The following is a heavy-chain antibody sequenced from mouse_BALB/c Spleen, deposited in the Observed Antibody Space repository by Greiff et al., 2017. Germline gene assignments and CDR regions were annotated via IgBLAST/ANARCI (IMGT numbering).Heavy chain of an antibody. CDR3: ARSGGYYGSSLYAMDY. D-gene: IGHD1-1*01. V-gene: IGHV1-4*01. J-gene: IGHJ4*01. Sequence: QVQLQQSGAELARPGASVKMSCKASGYTFTSYTMHWVKQRPGQGLEWIGYINPSSGYTNYNQKFKDKATLTADKSSSTAYMQLSSLTSEDSAVYYCARSGGYYGSSLYAMDYWGQGTSVTVSS. CDR2: INPSSGYT. CDR1: GYTFTSYT.